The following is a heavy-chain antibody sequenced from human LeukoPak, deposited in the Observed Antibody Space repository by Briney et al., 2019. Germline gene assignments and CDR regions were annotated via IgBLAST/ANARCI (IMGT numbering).Heavy chain of an antibody. CDR1: GFTFSSYP. V-gene: IGHV3-30-3*01. CDR3: ARDQIIVATILDYYYGMDV. Sequence: GRSLRLSCAASGFTFSSYPMHWVRQAPGKGLEWVAIISYDGSNKYYADSVKGRFTISRDNSKNTPYLQMNSLRAEDTAVYCCARDQIIVATILDYYYGMDVWGQGTTVTVSS. CDR2: ISYDGSNK. J-gene: IGHJ6*02. D-gene: IGHD5-12*01.